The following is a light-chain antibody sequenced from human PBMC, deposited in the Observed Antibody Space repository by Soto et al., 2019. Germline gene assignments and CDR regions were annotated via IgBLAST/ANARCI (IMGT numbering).Light chain of an antibody. Sequence: QSALTQPASVSGSPGQSITISCTGTSSDVGAYNYVSWYQQYPGKAPKLMIYEVSNRPSGVSTRFSGSRSGNTASLTISGLQAEDEADYYCFSYRSGSSLLFGGGTKLTVL. J-gene: IGLJ2*01. CDR2: EVS. V-gene: IGLV2-14*03. CDR3: FSYRSGSSLL. CDR1: SSDVGAYNY.